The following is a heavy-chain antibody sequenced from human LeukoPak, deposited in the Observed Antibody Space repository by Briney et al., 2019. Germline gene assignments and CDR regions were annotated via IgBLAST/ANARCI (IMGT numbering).Heavy chain of an antibody. D-gene: IGHD4-17*01. CDR2: IRSKTYDGTT. CDR3: TRARGDYGDYLTPSYYFDY. V-gene: IGHV3-49*04. CDR1: GFTFGDYS. J-gene: IGHJ4*02. Sequence: GGSLRLSCTASGFTFGDYSMNWVRQAPGKGLEWVGFIRSKTYDGTTEYAASVKGRFTISRDDSKSIAYLQMNSLKTEDTAVYYCTRARGDYGDYLTPSYYFDYWGQGTLVTVSS.